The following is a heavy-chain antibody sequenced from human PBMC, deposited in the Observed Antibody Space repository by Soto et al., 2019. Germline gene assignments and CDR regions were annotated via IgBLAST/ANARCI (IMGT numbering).Heavy chain of an antibody. V-gene: IGHV3-21*02. CDR2: VSASSVYI. D-gene: IGHD2-2*01. CDR1: GFTFNIHT. CDR3: ARGDYQLPLPF. J-gene: IGHJ4*02. Sequence: EVQLVESGGGLVRPGGSLRLSCAASGFTFNIHTMNWVRQAPGKGLEWVASVSASSVYIHYADSVKGRFTISRDNAENSLSLQMNSLRVEDTAVYYCARGDYQLPLPFWGPGTLVTVSS.